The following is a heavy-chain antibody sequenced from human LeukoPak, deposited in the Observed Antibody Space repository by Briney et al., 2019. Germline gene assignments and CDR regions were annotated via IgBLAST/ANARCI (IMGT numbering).Heavy chain of an antibody. CDR3: ARVEGAWFGELLLDY. J-gene: IGHJ4*02. CDR1: GFTFSRYW. D-gene: IGHD3-10*01. CDR2: ISSSGSTI. V-gene: IGHV3-11*01. Sequence: SGGSLRLSCAASGFTFSRYWMSWIRQAPGKGLEWVSYISSSGSTIYYADSVKGRFTISRDNAKNSLYLQMNSLRAEDTAVYYCARVEGAWFGELLLDYWGQGTLVTVSS.